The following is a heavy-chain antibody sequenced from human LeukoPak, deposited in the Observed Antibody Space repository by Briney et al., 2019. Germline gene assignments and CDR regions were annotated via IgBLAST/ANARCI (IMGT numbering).Heavy chain of an antibody. Sequence: GGSLRLSCVTSGFTFISYDLNWVRQAPGKGLEWVSYISNGGGTIYYADSVKGRFTISRDNAKNSVFLQMNTLRAEDTAVYYCARDSYMFWSDYWGQGTLVTVSS. J-gene: IGHJ4*02. D-gene: IGHD3-10*02. CDR3: ARDSYMFWSDY. CDR2: ISNGGGTI. CDR1: GFTFISYD. V-gene: IGHV3-48*03.